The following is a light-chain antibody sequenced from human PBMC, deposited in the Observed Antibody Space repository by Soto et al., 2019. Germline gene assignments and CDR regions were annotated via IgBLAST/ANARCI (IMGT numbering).Light chain of an antibody. V-gene: IGLV2-11*01. J-gene: IGLJ1*01. CDR1: SSDVGNYNY. Sequence: QSALTQPRSVSGAPGQSVTISCTGSSSDVGNYNYVSWYQQYPGTVPKLMIYDVSKRPSGVPDRFSGSKSGSTASLTISGLQTEDEADYYCCSYAGSFIFVFGTGTKVTVL. CDR2: DVS. CDR3: CSYAGSFIFV.